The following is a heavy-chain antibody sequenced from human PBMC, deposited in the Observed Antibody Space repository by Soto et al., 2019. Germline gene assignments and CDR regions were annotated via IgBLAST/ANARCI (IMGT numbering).Heavy chain of an antibody. CDR2: SSSSSSYT. D-gene: IGHD6-19*01. J-gene: IGHJ4*01. Sequence: GVSKIVSCGASGFTFGDYDMSWIRQTPGKGLEWVSYSSSSSSYTNYADSVKGRFTISRDNAKNSLYLQMNSLRAEDTALSYCATVGAVAVLDYWRHPTLVTVSS. CDR3: ATVGAVAVLDY. CDR1: GFTFGDYD. V-gene: IGHV3-11*06.